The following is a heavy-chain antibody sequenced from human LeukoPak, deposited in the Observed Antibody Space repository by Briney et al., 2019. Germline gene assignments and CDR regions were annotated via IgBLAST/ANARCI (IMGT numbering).Heavy chain of an antibody. CDR3: ARDPHSTKYCSSTSCWSSEGY. D-gene: IGHD2-2*01. CDR2: INTDGSST. J-gene: IGHJ4*02. CDR1: GFTFSSYW. V-gene: IGHV3-74*01. Sequence: GGSRRLSCAASGFTFSSYWMHWVRQAPGKGLVWVSRINTDGSSTSYADSVKGRFTISRDNAKNTLYLQLNSLRAEDTAVYYCARDPHSTKYCSSTSCWSSEGYWGQGTLVTVSS.